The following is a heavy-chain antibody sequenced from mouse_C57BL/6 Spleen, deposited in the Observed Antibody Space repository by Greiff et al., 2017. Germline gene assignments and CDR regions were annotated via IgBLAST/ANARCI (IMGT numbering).Heavy chain of an antibody. CDR3: TSYYYSGSIYYAMYY. CDR2: IRLKSDNYAT. V-gene: IGHV6-3*01. D-gene: IGHD1-1*01. Sequence: EVQLVESGGGLVQPGGSVKLSCVASGFTFSNYWMNWVRQSPEKGLEWVAQIRLKSDNYATHYAESVKGRFTISSDDSKSSVYMHMHNLRAEDTGMYYSTSYYYSGSIYYAMYYWGQGPSVTVSS. J-gene: IGHJ4*01. CDR1: GFTFSNYW.